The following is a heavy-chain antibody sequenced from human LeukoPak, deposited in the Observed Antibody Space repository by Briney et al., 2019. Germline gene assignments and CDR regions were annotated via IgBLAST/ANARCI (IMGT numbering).Heavy chain of an antibody. Sequence: GGSLRLSCAASGFTFSSYSMNWVRQAPGKGLEWVSSISSSSSYIYYADSVKGRFTISRDNAKNSLYLQMNSLRAEDTAVYYCAKAYSGYDADWYFDLWGRGTLVTVSS. CDR3: AKAYSGYDADWYFDL. V-gene: IGHV3-21*04. D-gene: IGHD5-12*01. J-gene: IGHJ2*01. CDR1: GFTFSSYS. CDR2: ISSSSSYI.